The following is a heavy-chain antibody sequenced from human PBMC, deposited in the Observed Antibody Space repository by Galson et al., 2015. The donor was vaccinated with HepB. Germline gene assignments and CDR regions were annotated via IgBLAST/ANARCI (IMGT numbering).Heavy chain of an antibody. D-gene: IGHD3-10*01. CDR1: GFTFSSYS. CDR3: ARDRGVRGENWFDP. Sequence: SLRLSCAASGFTFSSYSMNWVRQAPGKGLEWVSSISSSSSYIYYADSVKGRFTISRDNAKNSLYLQMNSLRAEDTAVYYCARDRGVRGENWFDPCGQGTLVTVSS. J-gene: IGHJ5*02. CDR2: ISSSSSYI. V-gene: IGHV3-21*01.